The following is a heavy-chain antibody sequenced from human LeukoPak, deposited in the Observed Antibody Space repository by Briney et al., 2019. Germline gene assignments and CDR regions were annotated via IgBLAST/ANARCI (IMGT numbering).Heavy chain of an antibody. Sequence: PGGSLRLSCAASGFTFDDYAMHWVRQAPGKGLEWVSGISWNSGSIGYADSVKGRFTISRDNAKNSLYLQMNSLRAEDTALYYCARDLDYGDYYFDYWGQGTLVTVSS. D-gene: IGHD4-17*01. CDR1: GFTFDDYA. V-gene: IGHV3-9*01. CDR3: ARDLDYGDYYFDY. J-gene: IGHJ4*02. CDR2: ISWNSGSI.